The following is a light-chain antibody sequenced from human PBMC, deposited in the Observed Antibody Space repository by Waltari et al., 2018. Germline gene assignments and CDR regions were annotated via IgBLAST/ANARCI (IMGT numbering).Light chain of an antibody. J-gene: IGLJ3*02. Sequence: LVLTQSPSASASLGASVKLTCSLPGEYSAYAIAWHQHQPLKGPRYLMTVNSDGSHKKGDGISERFSGSSSDLDRYLIISRLQADDEADYFCQIWGTGLQVFGSGTKLTV. CDR3: QIWGTGLQV. CDR2: VNSDGSH. V-gene: IGLV4-69*01. CDR1: GEYSAYA.